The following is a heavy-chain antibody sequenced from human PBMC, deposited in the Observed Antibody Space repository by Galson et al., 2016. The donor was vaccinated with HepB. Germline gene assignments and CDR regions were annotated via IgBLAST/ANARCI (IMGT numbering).Heavy chain of an antibody. J-gene: IGHJ5*02. CDR2: TYYGKDN. CDR1: GASLGLSGYH. CDR3: ARASVVHYTNWFDP. D-gene: IGHD4-23*01. Sequence: SETLSLTCTVSGASLGLSGYHWAWIRQPAGKGLEWMAHTYYGKDNRYNPSLKSRVTMSIDTTTNEMSLTLSSVTAADTAVYYCARASVVHYTNWFDPWGQGTLVTVSS. V-gene: IGHV4-61*05.